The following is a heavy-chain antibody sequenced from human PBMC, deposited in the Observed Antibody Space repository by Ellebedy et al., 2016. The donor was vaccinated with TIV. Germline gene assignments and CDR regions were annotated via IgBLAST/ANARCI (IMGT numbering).Heavy chain of an antibody. CDR1: GFTFSSYS. J-gene: IGHJ4*02. D-gene: IGHD6-6*01. CDR3: ARSTIAARWFFDY. CDR2: ISGSSSTI. Sequence: GESLKISCAASGFTFSSYSMNWVRQAPGKGLEWVSYISGSSSTIYYTDSVKGRFTISRDNAKNSLYLQMNSLRAEDPAVYYCARSTIAARWFFDYWGQGTLVTVSS. V-gene: IGHV3-48*04.